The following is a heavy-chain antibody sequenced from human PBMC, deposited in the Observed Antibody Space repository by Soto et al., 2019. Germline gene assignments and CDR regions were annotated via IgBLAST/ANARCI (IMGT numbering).Heavy chain of an antibody. D-gene: IGHD6-13*01. V-gene: IGHV3-23*01. CDR1: GVTFSSYA. CDR3: AKGEAVAGTEFDY. CDR2: ISGGGDNT. J-gene: IGHJ4*02. Sequence: XGSLRLSCAASGVTFSSYAMSWVRQAPGKGLEWVSTISGGGDNTYYADSVKGRFTISRDNSKNTLFLQMNSLRGEDTAIYYCAKGEAVAGTEFDYWGQGALVTVSS.